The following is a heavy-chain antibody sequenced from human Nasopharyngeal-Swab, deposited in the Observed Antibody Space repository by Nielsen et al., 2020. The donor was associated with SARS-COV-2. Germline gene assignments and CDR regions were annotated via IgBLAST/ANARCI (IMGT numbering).Heavy chain of an antibody. CDR2: ISGRGGII. D-gene: IGHD1-1*01. CDR3: AKEKVTGPSDDAFDI. V-gene: IGHV3-23*01. CDR1: GFTFGSYA. J-gene: IGHJ3*02. Sequence: GESLKISCAASGFTFGSYAMNWVRQTPGKGLEWVSFISGRGGIIHYADSVKGRFTISRDNSRNTLSLHMTTLRAEDSAVYYRAKEKVTGPSDDAFDIWGPGTTVIVSS.